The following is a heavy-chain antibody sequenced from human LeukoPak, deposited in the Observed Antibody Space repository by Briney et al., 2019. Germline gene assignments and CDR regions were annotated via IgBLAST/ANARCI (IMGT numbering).Heavy chain of an antibody. CDR2: INHSGST. J-gene: IGHJ3*02. D-gene: IGHD6-13*01. CDR1: GGSFSGYY. V-gene: IGHV4-34*01. Sequence: SETLSLTCAVYGGSFSGYYWSWIRQPPGKGLEWIGEINHSGSTNYNPSLKSRVTISVDASKNQFSLKLSSVTAADTAVYYCARQAYTSSLWAFDIWGQGTMVTVSS. CDR3: ARQAYTSSLWAFDI.